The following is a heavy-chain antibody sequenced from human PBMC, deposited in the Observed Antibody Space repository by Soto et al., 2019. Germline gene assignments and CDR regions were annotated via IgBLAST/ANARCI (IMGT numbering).Heavy chain of an antibody. D-gene: IGHD3-3*01. J-gene: IGHJ6*03. CDR1: GGSFSGYY. V-gene: IGHV4-34*01. Sequence: PSETLSLTCAVYGGSFSGYYWSWIRQPPGKGLEWIGEINHSGSTNYNPSLKSRVTISVDTSKNQFSLKLSSVTATDTAVYYCARGLITIFGVADYYYMDVWGKGTKVTVSS. CDR2: INHSGST. CDR3: ARGLITIFGVADYYYMDV.